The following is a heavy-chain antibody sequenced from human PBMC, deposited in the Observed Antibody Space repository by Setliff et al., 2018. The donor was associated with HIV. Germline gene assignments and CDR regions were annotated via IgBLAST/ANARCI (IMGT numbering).Heavy chain of an antibody. Sequence: SCKVSGYTLTEVSIHWIRQAPGKGLEWVSLLWRDEVGEYYADSVKGRFSISRDRSRNTVSLQMISLRVEDTAMYYCGNKGGQVWGPGTLVTVSS. J-gene: IGHJ1*01. CDR2: LWRDEVGE. CDR1: GYTLTEVS. V-gene: IGHV3-33*01. D-gene: IGHD3-16*01. CDR3: GNKGGQV.